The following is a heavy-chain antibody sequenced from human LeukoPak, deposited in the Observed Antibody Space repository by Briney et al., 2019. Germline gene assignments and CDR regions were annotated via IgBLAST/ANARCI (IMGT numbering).Heavy chain of an antibody. CDR2: IRSGGAR. D-gene: IGHD3-16*02. Sequence: GGSLRLSCTASGFIFSHAWMNWVRQAPGKGLQWLGRIRSGGAREYAAPAQGRFTISRDDSRNTVYLEMNNLDTDDTGVYLCAVDTPVIDAQIDYWGQGTLVTVSS. CDR1: GFIFSHAW. V-gene: IGHV3-15*01. J-gene: IGHJ4*02. CDR3: AVDTPVIDAQIDY.